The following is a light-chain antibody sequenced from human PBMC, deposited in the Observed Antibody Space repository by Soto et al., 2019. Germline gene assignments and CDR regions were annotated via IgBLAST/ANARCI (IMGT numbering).Light chain of an antibody. Sequence: EIIMTQSPATLSVSPGEGATLSCRTSHSISTNLAWYQHKRGQSPRLLVYGASTRATGVPARFSGSGSGAEFTLSISSLQSEDFAVDYCQHYSDWPLTFGGGTRVENK. J-gene: IGKJ4*01. CDR2: GAS. CDR1: HSISTN. CDR3: QHYSDWPLT. V-gene: IGKV3-15*01.